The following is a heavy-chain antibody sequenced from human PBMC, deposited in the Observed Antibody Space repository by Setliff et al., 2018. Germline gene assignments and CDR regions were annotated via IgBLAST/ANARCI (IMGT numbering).Heavy chain of an antibody. CDR3: AKELIEVLMTGLEF. Sequence: GESLRLSCAASGFSFSNHGMHWVRQAPGKGLEWVAFIRHDGNNKYYKDSVRGRFTISRDNSKNTVYLQMNSLRPEDTAAYFCAKELIEVLMTGLEFWGQGTMVTVSS. J-gene: IGHJ4*02. V-gene: IGHV3-30*02. CDR1: GFSFSNHG. D-gene: IGHD3-22*01. CDR2: IRHDGNNK.